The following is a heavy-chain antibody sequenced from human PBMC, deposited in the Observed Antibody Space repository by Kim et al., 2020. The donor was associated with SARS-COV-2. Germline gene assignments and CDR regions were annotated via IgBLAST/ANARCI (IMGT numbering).Heavy chain of an antibody. D-gene: IGHD2-15*01. Sequence: GGSLRLSCAASGFSFSDYYMSWIRQAPGKGLEWVSYISSSGTSISYGDSVKGRVTISRDNAKNSLYLQMNSLRAEDTAVYYCARDGGSYCGGVSCPPDWNFDLWGRGTLVTVSS. CDR3: ARDGGSYCGGVSCPPDWNFDL. CDR1: GFSFSDYY. J-gene: IGHJ2*01. CDR2: ISSSGTSI. V-gene: IGHV3-11*01.